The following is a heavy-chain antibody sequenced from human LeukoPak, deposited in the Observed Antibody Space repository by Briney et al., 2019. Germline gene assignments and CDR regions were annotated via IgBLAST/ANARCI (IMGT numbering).Heavy chain of an antibody. J-gene: IGHJ5*02. Sequence: ASVKVSCKASGYTFTSYGISWVRQAPGKGLEWMGLVDPEDGETIYAEKFQGRVTITADTSTDTAYMELSSLRSEDTAVYYCATDRVGATTGWFDPWGQGTLVTVSS. D-gene: IGHD1-26*01. CDR2: VDPEDGET. CDR1: GYTFTSYG. CDR3: ATDRVGATTGWFDP. V-gene: IGHV1-69-2*01.